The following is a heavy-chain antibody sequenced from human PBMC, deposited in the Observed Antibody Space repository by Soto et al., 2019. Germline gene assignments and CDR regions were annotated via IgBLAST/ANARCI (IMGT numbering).Heavy chain of an antibody. CDR3: ARCYCSATSCYSPAYS. Sequence: QPGGSLRLSCAASGFTFSSYGMHWVRQAPGKGLEWVAVIWFDGSNQYYADSVKGRFTISRDNSKSTLYLQMNSLRAEDTAMYYCARCYCSATSCYSPAYSWGQGTLVTVSS. J-gene: IGHJ4*02. CDR1: GFTFSSYG. CDR2: IWFDGSNQ. V-gene: IGHV3-33*01. D-gene: IGHD2-2*02.